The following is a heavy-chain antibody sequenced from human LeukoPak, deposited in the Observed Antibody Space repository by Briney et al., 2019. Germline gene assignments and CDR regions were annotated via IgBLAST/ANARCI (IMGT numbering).Heavy chain of an antibody. CDR1: GFTFDDYG. D-gene: IGHD6-13*01. Sequence: GGSLRLSCAASGFTFDDYGMSWVRQAPGKGLEWVSGINWNGGSTGYADSVKGRLTISRDNAKNSLYLQMNSLRAEDTALYHCAREGSSWSHYYFDYWGQGTLVTVSS. V-gene: IGHV3-20*01. CDR2: INWNGGST. J-gene: IGHJ4*02. CDR3: AREGSSWSHYYFDY.